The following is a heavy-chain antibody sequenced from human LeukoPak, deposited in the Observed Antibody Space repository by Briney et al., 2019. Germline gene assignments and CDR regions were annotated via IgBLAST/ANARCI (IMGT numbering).Heavy chain of an antibody. CDR2: INAGGGRT. D-gene: IGHD6-6*01. CDR3: AKAPGSSSYGNWFDP. Sequence: GGSLRLSCAASGFTFSNYALGWVRQAPGKGLEWVSTINAGGGRTYYADSVKGRFTISRDNSKKTLYLQINGLRAEDTALYYFAKAPGSSSYGNWFDPGGQGTLVTVSS. V-gene: IGHV3-23*01. J-gene: IGHJ5*02. CDR1: GFTFSNYA.